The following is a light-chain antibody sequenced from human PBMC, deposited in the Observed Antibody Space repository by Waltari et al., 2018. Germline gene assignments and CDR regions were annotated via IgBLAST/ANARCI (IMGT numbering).Light chain of an antibody. CDR2: SNN. V-gene: IGLV1-44*01. Sequence: QSVLTQSPSASGTAGQRVAISCSGSDSDVGRNSVDWYQQVPGTAPKLLIYSNNPRPAGGPDRFYGSTSATSASLAISGLQSGDESYYYCAVWVDSMNAVVFGGGTNLTVL. CDR1: DSDVGRNS. CDR3: AVWVDSMNAVV. J-gene: IGLJ2*01.